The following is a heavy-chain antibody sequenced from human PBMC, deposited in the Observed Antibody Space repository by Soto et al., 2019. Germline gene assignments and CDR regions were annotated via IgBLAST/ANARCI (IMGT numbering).Heavy chain of an antibody. Sequence: QLQLQESGPGLVKPSETLSLTCTVSGGSIAGSRYYWGWIRQSPWKGLEWIATIYDSGSTYYNPPFKGRVTISVDRSKNQFSLKLSSLTAADTAVYYCARPGKTGYQPVDYWGQGTLVTVSS. J-gene: IGHJ4*02. D-gene: IGHD5-12*01. CDR3: ARPGKTGYQPVDY. CDR1: GGSIAGSRYY. CDR2: IYDSGST. V-gene: IGHV4-39*01.